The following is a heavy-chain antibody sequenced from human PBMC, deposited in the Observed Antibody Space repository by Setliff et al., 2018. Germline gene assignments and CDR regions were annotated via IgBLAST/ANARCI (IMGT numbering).Heavy chain of an antibody. Sequence: ASVKVSCKASGYTFTGYYMHWVRQAPGQGLEWMGWVNPNSGGTNYAQKFQGWVTMTRDTSISTAYMELSRLRSDDTAVYYCARRRYYYDSSGYRWGGFYFDYWGQGTLVTVSS. V-gene: IGHV1-2*04. D-gene: IGHD3-22*01. J-gene: IGHJ4*02. CDR3: ARRRYYYDSSGYRWGGFYFDY. CDR1: GYTFTGYY. CDR2: VNPNSGGT.